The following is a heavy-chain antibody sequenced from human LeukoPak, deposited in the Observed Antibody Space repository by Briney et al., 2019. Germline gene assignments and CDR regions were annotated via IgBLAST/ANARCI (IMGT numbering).Heavy chain of an antibody. CDR3: ARDGYYYGSGSPGGGYYYYYMDV. CDR1: GGSLSSYY. CDR2: IYYSGST. D-gene: IGHD3-10*01. Sequence: SETLSLTCTVSGGSLSSYYWSWIRQPPGKGLEWIGYIYYSGSTNYKPSLKSRVTISVDTSKNQFSLKLNSVTAADTAVYYCARDGYYYGSGSPGGGYYYYYMDVWGKGTTVTISS. J-gene: IGHJ6*03. V-gene: IGHV4-59*01.